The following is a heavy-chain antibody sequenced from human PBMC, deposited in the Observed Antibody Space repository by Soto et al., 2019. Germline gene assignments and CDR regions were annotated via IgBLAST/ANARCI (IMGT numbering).Heavy chain of an antibody. CDR2: TYYRSKWYN. D-gene: IGHD6-19*01. V-gene: IGHV6-1*01. CDR1: VDSVSSNSAA. CDR3: ARTEGSGWDLYYYYGMEV. Sequence: SQTLSLTCAISVDSVSSNSAAWNWIRQSPSRGLEWLGRTYYRSKWYNDYAVSVKSRITINPDTSKNQFSLQLNSVTPEDTAVYYCARTEGSGWDLYYYYGMEVWGQGTTVTVSS. J-gene: IGHJ6*02.